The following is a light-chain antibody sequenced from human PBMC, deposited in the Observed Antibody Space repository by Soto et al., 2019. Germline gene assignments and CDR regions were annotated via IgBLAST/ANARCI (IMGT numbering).Light chain of an antibody. J-gene: IGKJ2*01. CDR3: QQYNNWPRT. CDR1: QSVSST. V-gene: IGKV3-15*01. Sequence: EIVMTQSPATLSVSPGERATLSCRASQSVSSTLAWYQQKPGQAPRLLIYGASTRATGLPARFSGSGSGTEFTLTISSLQSEDFAVYYGQQYNNWPRTFGQGTKLEIK. CDR2: GAS.